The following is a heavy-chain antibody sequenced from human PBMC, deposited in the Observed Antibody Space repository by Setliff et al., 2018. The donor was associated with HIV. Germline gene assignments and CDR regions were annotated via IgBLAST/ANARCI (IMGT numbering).Heavy chain of an antibody. CDR1: GDFVSRNC. V-gene: IGHV4-4*02. CDR2: TCNGVAI. J-gene: IGHJ4*02. D-gene: IGHD2-8*02. Sequence: SETLSLTCAVSGDFVSRNCWSWVRQSLEKGLEWIGETCNGVAINLNPFLRGRVIMSVDPPRNQFSLQVASVTAADTAVYHCAQNYGWSMGYWGQGALVTSPQ. CDR3: AQNYGWSMGY.